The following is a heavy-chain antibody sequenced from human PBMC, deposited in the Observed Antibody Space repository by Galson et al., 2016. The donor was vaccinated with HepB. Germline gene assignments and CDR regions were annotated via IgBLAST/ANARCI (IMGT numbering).Heavy chain of an antibody. J-gene: IGHJ4*02. CDR2: IWYDGNNK. V-gene: IGHV3-33*06. CDR1: GFTFSSYG. D-gene: IGHD6-19*01. CDR3: AKDLLPSGAGREDYFDY. Sequence: SLRLSCAASGFTFSSYGMHWVRQAPGKGLEWVAVIWYDGNNKYYADSVKGRFTISRDNSKEMLYLQMNSLRAEDTAIYYCAKDLLPSGAGREDYFDYWGQGTLVTVSS.